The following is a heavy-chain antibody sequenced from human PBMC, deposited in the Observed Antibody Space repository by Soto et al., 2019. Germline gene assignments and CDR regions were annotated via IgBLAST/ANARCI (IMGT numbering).Heavy chain of an antibody. CDR2: INHSGST. V-gene: IGHV4-34*01. CDR3: ARGPYSSSWYRWFDP. D-gene: IGHD6-13*01. J-gene: IGHJ5*02. CDR1: GGSFSGYY. Sequence: QVQLQQWGAGLLKPSETLSLTCAVYGGSFSGYYWSWIRQPPGKGLEWIGEINHSGSTNYNPSLKSRVTISVDTSKNQFSLKLSSVPAADTAVYYCARGPYSSSWYRWFDPWGQGTLVTVSS.